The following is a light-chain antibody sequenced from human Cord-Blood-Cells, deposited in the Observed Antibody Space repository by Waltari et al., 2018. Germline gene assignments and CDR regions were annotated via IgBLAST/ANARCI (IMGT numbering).Light chain of an antibody. CDR3: CSYAGSYTHYV. J-gene: IGLJ1*01. CDR1: SSHVGGYNY. Sequence: QSALTQPRAVSGSPGQSVTISCTGTSSHVGGYNYVSWYQQHPGKAPKLMIYDVSKRPSGVPDRFSGSKSGNTASLTISGLQAEDEADYYCCSYAGSYTHYVFGTGTKVTVL. CDR2: DVS. V-gene: IGLV2-11*01.